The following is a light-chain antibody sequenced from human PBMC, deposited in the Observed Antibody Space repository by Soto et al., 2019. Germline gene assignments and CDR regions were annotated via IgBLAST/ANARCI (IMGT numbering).Light chain of an antibody. CDR3: QQYINYFRT. Sequence: DIQMTQSPSTLSASVGDRDTITCRASQSIGVWLAWYQQKPGTAPKLLIYKTSTLDSGVPLRFSGSGSGTELTLTISSLQPDDFATYYCQQYINYFRTFGQGTKVDIK. CDR1: QSIGVW. CDR2: KTS. V-gene: IGKV1-5*03. J-gene: IGKJ1*01.